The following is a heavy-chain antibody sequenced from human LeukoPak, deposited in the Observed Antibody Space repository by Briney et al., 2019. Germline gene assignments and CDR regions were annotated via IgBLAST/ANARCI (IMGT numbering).Heavy chain of an antibody. CDR3: ARAQGYFDY. J-gene: IGHJ4*02. V-gene: IGHV3-7*05. CDR1: GFTVSSNY. CDR2: IKQDGSEI. Sequence: PGGSLRLSCAASGFTVSSNYMNWVRQAPGKGLEWVANIKQDGSEIYYVDSVKGRFTISRDNAKNSLYLQMNSLRAEDTAVYYCARAQGYFDYRGQGTLVTVSS.